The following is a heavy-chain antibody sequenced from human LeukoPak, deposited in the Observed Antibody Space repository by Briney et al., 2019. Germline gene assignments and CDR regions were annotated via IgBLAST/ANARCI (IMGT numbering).Heavy chain of an antibody. V-gene: IGHV4-61*02. CDR3: ARGGMITFGGVIVEN. J-gene: IGHJ4*02. CDR2: IYPNGST. CDR1: GGSISSGSYY. Sequence: PSQTLSLTCTVSGGSISSGSYYWSWIRQPAGKGLEWIGRIYPNGSTNYYPSLKSRVTISVDTSKNQFSLKLSSVTAADTAVYYCARGGMITFGGVIVENWGQGTLVTVSS. D-gene: IGHD3-16*02.